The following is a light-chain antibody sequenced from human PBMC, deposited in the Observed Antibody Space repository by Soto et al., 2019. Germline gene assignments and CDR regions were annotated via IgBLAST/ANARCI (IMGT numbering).Light chain of an antibody. CDR1: NRDVGSYNL. J-gene: IGLJ3*02. CDR3: SSYTTAYTQV. CDR2: EVR. Sequence: SALTQPASVSGSPGQSITISCTGTNRDVGSYNLVSWYQQRPGEAPKLIISEVRNRPSGISYRFTGSKSGNTASLTISRLQAEDEAHYYCSSYTTAYTQVFGGGTKVTVL. V-gene: IGLV2-14*01.